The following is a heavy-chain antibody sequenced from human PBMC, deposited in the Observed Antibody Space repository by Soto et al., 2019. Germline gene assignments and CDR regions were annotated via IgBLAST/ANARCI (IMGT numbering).Heavy chain of an antibody. CDR2: ISGGSTHI. CDR1: GFTFSSSA. J-gene: IGHJ4*02. D-gene: IGHD2-2*01. CDR3: ANEDCTSMCCYEVS. Sequence: VQLLESGGDLVQPGGSLRLSCAASGFTFSSSAMRLVRQAPGKGLEWVSAISGGSTHIYYGDSVNGRFTISRDNYENTVYLKMNSLRVENTAVYYYANEDCTSMCCYEVSRGQRTLVTVSS. V-gene: IGHV3-23*01.